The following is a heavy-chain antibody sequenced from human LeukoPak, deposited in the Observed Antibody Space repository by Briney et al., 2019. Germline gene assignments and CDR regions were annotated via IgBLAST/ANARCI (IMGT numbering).Heavy chain of an antibody. D-gene: IGHD3-22*01. Sequence: EASVKVSCKASGYTFTGYYMHWVRQAPGQGLEWMGWINPNSGGTNYAQKFQGRVTMTRDTSISTAYMELNRLRSDDTAVYYCARGSYDSSDFEYFHHWGQGTLVTVSS. CDR1: GYTFTGYY. CDR2: INPNSGGT. CDR3: ARGSYDSSDFEYFHH. V-gene: IGHV1-2*02. J-gene: IGHJ1*01.